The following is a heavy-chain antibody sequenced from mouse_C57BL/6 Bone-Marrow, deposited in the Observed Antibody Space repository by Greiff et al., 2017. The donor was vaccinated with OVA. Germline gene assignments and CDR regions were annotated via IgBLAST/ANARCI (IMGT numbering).Heavy chain of an antibody. CDR2: SRNKANDYTT. J-gene: IGHJ4*01. CDR3: ARGYDYGEAMDY. D-gene: IGHD2-4*01. Sequence: EVKVVESGGGLVQSGRSLRLSCATSGFTFSDFYMEWVRQAPGKGLEWIAASRNKANDYTTEYSASVKGRFIVSRDTSQSILYLQMNALRAEDTAIYYCARGYDYGEAMDYWGQGTSVTVSS. V-gene: IGHV7-1*01. CDR1: GFTFSDFY.